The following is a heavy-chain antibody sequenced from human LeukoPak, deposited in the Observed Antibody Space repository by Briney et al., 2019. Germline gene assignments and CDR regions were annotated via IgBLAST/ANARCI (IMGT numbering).Heavy chain of an antibody. CDR1: GGSISNYY. CDR2: IHTSGNT. CDR3: TRSTTIPD. Sequence: SETLSLTCTVSGGSISNYYWSWIRHPAGKGLEWIGRIHTSGNTNYNPSLKSRVSMSVDTSKNQISLTLSSVTAADTAIYYCTRSTTIPDWGQGTLVTVSS. J-gene: IGHJ4*02. V-gene: IGHV4-4*07. D-gene: IGHD1/OR15-1a*01.